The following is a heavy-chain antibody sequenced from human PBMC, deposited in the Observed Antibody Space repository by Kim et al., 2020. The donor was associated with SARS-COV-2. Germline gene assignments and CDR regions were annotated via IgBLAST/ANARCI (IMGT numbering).Heavy chain of an antibody. CDR1: GGTFSSYA. CDR3: ARDLDIVGATIHGPNAFDI. J-gene: IGHJ3*02. D-gene: IGHD1-26*01. CDR2: IIPIFGTA. Sequence: SVKVSCKASGGTFSSYAISWVRQAPGQGLEWMGGIIPIFGTANYAQKFQGRVTITADESTSTAYMELSSLRSEDTAVYYCARDLDIVGATIHGPNAFDIWGQGTMVTVSS. V-gene: IGHV1-69*13.